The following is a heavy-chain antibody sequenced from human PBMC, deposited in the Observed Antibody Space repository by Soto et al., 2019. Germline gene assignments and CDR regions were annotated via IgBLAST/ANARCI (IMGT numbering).Heavy chain of an antibody. V-gene: IGHV3-9*01. J-gene: IGHJ4*02. CDR2: ISWNSGSI. D-gene: IGHD6-19*01. CDR3: AGSSGWYRLPFDY. Sequence: QPGGSLRLSCAASGFTFDDYAMHWVRQAPGKGLEWVSGISWNSGSIGYADSVKGRFTISRDNAKNSLYLQMNSLRAEDTALYYCAGSSGWYRLPFDYWGQGTLVTVSS. CDR1: GFTFDDYA.